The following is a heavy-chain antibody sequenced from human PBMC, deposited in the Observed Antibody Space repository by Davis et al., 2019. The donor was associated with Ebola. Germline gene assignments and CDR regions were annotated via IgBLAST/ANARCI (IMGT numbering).Heavy chain of an antibody. CDR1: GFTLSSYW. CDR3: AKVRAVAGDRDFDY. V-gene: IGHV3-53*04. Sequence: GESLKISCAASGFTLSSYWMSWVRPAPGKGLEWVSVIYSGGSTYYADSVKGRFTISRHNSKNTLYLQMNSLRAEDTAVYYCAKVRAVAGDRDFDYWGQGTLVTVSS. CDR2: IYSGGST. J-gene: IGHJ4*02. D-gene: IGHD6-19*01.